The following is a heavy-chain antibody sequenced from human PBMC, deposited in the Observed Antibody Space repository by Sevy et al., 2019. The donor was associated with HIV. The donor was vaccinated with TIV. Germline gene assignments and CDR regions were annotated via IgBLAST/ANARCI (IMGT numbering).Heavy chain of an antibody. J-gene: IGHJ5*02. CDR3: ARGVAVYGLRSSIDP. V-gene: IGHV4-31*03. D-gene: IGHD3-10*01. CDR2: IYHSGST. CDR1: GGSIKNSGYY. Sequence: SETLSLTCTVSGGSIKNSGYYWSWIRQHPGKGLEWIGYIYHSGSTHYNPSLKSRITISVDTSQNQFSLNLTSVTAADTAVYYCARGVAVYGLRSSIDPWGQGTLVTVS.